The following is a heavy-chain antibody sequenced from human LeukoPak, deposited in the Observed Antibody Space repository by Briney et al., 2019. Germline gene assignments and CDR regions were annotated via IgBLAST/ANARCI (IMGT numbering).Heavy chain of an antibody. CDR2: ISAYNGNT. CDR3: AKDSKTHYYGSGSYHFDY. CDR1: GYTFTSYD. D-gene: IGHD3-10*01. Sequence: ASVKASCKASGYTFTSYDISWVRQAPGQGLEWMGWISAYNGNTNYAQKLQGRVTMTTDTSTSTAYMELRSLRSDDTAVYYCAKDSKTHYYGSGSYHFDYWGQGTLVTVSS. V-gene: IGHV1-18*01. J-gene: IGHJ4*02.